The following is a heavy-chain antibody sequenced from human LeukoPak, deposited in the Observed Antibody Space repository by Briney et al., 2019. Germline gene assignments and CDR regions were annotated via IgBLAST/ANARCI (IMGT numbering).Heavy chain of an antibody. CDR3: ARADYDFWSGPGAY. V-gene: IGHV4-38-2*02. CDR1: GYSISSSYY. CDR2: IYYSGST. Sequence: PSETLSLTCTVSGYSISSSYYWGWIRQPPGKGLEWIGSIYYSGSTYYNPSLKSRVTISVDTSKNQFSLKLSSVTAADTAVYYCARADYDFWSGPGAYWGQGTLVTVSS. D-gene: IGHD3-3*01. J-gene: IGHJ4*02.